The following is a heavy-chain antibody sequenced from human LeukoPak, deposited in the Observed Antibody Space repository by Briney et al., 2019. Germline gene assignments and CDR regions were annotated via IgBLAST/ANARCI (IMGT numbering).Heavy chain of an antibody. CDR1: GFTLSTYW. Sequence: GGSLRLSCAASGFTLSTYWMDWVRQAPGKGLEWVASIKEDGSDTNYVGSVRGRFTVSRDNTKNSLYLQMNSLRADDTAVYYCASNRAYSQFDYWGQGTLVTVSS. J-gene: IGHJ4*02. V-gene: IGHV3-7*01. CDR3: ASNRAYSQFDY. D-gene: IGHD2-15*01. CDR2: IKEDGSDT.